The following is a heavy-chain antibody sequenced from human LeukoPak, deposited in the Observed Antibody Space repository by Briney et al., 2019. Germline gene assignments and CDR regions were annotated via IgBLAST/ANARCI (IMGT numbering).Heavy chain of an antibody. CDR2: INHSGST. J-gene: IGHJ6*02. CDR3: ARGRVRIVVVPAARYYYYGMDV. CDR1: GGSFSGYY. V-gene: IGHV4-34*01. D-gene: IGHD2-2*01. Sequence: SETLSLTCAVYGGSFSGYYWSWIRQPPGKGLEWIGEINHSGSTNYNPSLKSRVTISVDTSKNQFSLKLSSVTAADTAVYYCARGRVRIVVVPAARYYYYGMDVWGQGTTVTVSS.